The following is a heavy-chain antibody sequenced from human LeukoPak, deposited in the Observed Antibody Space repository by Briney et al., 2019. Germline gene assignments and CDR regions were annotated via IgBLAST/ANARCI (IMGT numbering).Heavy chain of an antibody. Sequence: PGGSLRLSCAASGFTFSSYAMSWVRQAPGKGLEWVSAISGSGGSTYYADSVKGRFTISRDNSKNTLYLQMNSLRAEDTAVYYCAKVYGTWLPGPDAFDIWGQGTMVTVSS. D-gene: IGHD1-1*01. CDR1: GFTFSSYA. J-gene: IGHJ3*02. V-gene: IGHV3-23*01. CDR2: ISGSGGST. CDR3: AKVYGTWLPGPDAFDI.